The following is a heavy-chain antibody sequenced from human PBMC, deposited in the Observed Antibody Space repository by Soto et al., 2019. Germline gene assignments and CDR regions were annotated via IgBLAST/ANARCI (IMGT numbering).Heavy chain of an antibody. D-gene: IGHD6-19*01. V-gene: IGHV3-15*01. CDR3: TTRRQWLVQYAFDV. CDR1: GFTFSNAW. J-gene: IGHJ3*01. CDR2: IKSKTDGGTT. Sequence: EVQLVESGGGLVKPGGSLRLSCAASGFTFSNAWMSWVRQAPGKGLEWVGRIKSKTDGGTTDYAAPVKGRFTISRDDSKNTLYLQMNSLKTEDTAVYYCTTRRQWLVQYAFDVWGQGTTVTVSS.